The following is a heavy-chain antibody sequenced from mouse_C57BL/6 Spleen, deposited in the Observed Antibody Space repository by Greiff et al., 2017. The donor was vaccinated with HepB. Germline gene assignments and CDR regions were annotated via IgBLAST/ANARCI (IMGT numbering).Heavy chain of an antibody. V-gene: IGHV1-81*01. CDR1: GYTFTRYG. J-gene: IGHJ2*01. CDR2: IYPRSGNT. CDR3: ARSTDITTVVDY. D-gene: IGHD1-1*01. Sequence: QVQLKESGAELARPGASVKLSCKASGYTFTRYGISWVKQRTGQGLEWIGEIYPRSGNTYYNEKFKGKATLTADKSSSTAYMELRSLTSEDSAVYFCARSTDITTVVDYWGQGTTLTVSS.